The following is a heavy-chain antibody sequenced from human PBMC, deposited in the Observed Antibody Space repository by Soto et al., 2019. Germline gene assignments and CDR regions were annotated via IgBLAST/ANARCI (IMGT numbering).Heavy chain of an antibody. J-gene: IGHJ6*02. V-gene: IGHV3-30*18. CDR3: AKKITPPPFYGDSDYYGMDV. CDR1: GFTFSSYV. CDR2: ISYDGSNK. D-gene: IGHD4-17*01. Sequence: GGSLILSCASSGFTFSSYVMHWVRQAPGKGLEWVAVISYDGSNKYYADSVKGRFTISRDNSKNTLYLQMNSLRAEDTAVYYCAKKITPPPFYGDSDYYGMDVWGQGTTVTVSS.